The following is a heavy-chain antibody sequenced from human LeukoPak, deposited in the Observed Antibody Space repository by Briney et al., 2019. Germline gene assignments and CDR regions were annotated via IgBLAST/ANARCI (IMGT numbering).Heavy chain of an antibody. CDR1: GYTFTSYA. CDR2: FNTNSGNP. CDR3: ARVGSSSLYNWFDP. V-gene: IGHV7-4-1*02. D-gene: IGHD6-13*01. J-gene: IGHJ5*02. Sequence: SVKLSRTSSGYTFTSYAMNWVRPAPGQGMEWMGLFNTNSGNPTYAQGFTGRFDFSLDTSVSTAYLQISSLKAENTAVYYCARVGSSSLYNWFDPWGQGTLVTVSS.